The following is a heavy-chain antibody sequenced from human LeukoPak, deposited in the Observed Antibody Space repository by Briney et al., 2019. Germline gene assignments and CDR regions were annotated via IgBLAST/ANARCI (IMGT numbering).Heavy chain of an antibody. D-gene: IGHD3-10*01. CDR2: IWYDGSNK. CDR1: GFNFSSYG. CDR3: ARSPGYYFDY. Sequence: GGSLRLSCEASGFNFSSYGMYWVRQAPGKGLEWVAVIWYDGSNKYYADSVKGRFTISRDNSKNTLYLQMNSLRAEDTAVYYCARSPGYYFDYWGQGTLVTVSS. V-gene: IGHV3-33*07. J-gene: IGHJ4*02.